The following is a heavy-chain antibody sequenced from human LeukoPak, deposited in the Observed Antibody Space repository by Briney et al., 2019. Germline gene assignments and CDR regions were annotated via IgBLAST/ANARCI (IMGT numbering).Heavy chain of an antibody. D-gene: IGHD1-26*01. CDR1: GYTFTSYA. Sequence: VASVKVSCTASGYTFTSYAMNWVRQAPGQGLEWMGWINTNTGNPTYAQGFTGRFVFSLDTSVSTAYLQISSLKAEDTAVYYCARGELPPEGVDYYYGMDVWGQGTTVTVSS. CDR3: ARGELPPEGVDYYYGMDV. J-gene: IGHJ6*02. CDR2: INTNTGNP. V-gene: IGHV7-4-1*02.